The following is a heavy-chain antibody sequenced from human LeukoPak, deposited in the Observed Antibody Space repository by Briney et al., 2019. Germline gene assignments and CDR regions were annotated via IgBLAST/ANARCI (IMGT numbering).Heavy chain of an antibody. Sequence: GGSLRLSCAASGFTFSSYAMHWVRQAPGKGLEWVAVISYDGSNKYYADSVKGRFTISRDNSKNTLYLQMNSLRAEDTAVYYCARDYCSGGSCYFFGYFDYWGQGTLVTVSS. CDR3: ARDYCSGGSCYFFGYFDY. CDR2: ISYDGSNK. D-gene: IGHD2-15*01. J-gene: IGHJ4*02. V-gene: IGHV3-30-3*01. CDR1: GFTFSSYA.